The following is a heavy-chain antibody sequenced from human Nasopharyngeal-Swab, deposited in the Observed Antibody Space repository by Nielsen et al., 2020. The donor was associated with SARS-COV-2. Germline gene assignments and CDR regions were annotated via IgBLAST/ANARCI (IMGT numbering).Heavy chain of an antibody. V-gene: IGHV3-30-3*01. CDR3: ARPARRGLNWFDP. CDR1: GFIFSTYA. Sequence: LSLTCAASGFIFSTYAMHWVRQAPGKGLEWVALISYDGSSNYYAHSVKGRFTISRDNSKNTLYLQMNSLRGEDTAVYYCARPARRGLNWFDPWGQGTLVTVS. CDR2: ISYDGSSN. D-gene: IGHD3-22*01. J-gene: IGHJ5*02.